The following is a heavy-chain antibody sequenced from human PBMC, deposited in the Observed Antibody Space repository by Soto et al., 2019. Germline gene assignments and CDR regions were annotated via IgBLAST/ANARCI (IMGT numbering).Heavy chain of an antibody. Sequence: QVQLVQSGAEVRKPGSSVTVSCKASGGTFSNYAISWVRQAPGQGLEWMGGIIPIVGTGSYAQKFQGRVTITADEPTITAYMELISLRFEATAVYYCARVVILVPTASTHYYYHMDVLGPGTTVTVSS. CDR3: ARVVILVPTASTHYYYHMDV. CDR1: GGTFSNYA. CDR2: IIPIVGTG. D-gene: IGHD2-2*01. V-gene: IGHV1-69*01. J-gene: IGHJ6*02.